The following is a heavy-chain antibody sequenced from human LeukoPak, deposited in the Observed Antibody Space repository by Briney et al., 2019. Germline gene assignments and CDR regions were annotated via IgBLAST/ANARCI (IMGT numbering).Heavy chain of an antibody. D-gene: IGHD3-9*01. CDR1: GYTFTSYD. V-gene: IGHV1-8*01. Sequence: ASVKVSCKASGYTFTSYDINWVRQATGQGLEWMGWMNPNSGNTGYAQKFQGRVTMTRNTSISTAYMELSSLRSEDTAVYYCARVDILTLYNWFDPWGQGTLATVSS. J-gene: IGHJ5*02. CDR3: ARVDILTLYNWFDP. CDR2: MNPNSGNT.